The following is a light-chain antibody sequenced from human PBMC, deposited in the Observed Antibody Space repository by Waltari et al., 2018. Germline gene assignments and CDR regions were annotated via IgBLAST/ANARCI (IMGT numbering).Light chain of an antibody. CDR1: QSVGGN. Sequence: ERVLTQSPDTLSVSPGERATLSCRSSQSVGGNLHWYQQRPGQAPRLLIFGASIRASGIPARFSGSGSGTEFTFTISSLESEDFAVYYCLQYNNWPRTFGQGTKVEV. V-gene: IGKV3-15*01. CDR2: GAS. J-gene: IGKJ1*01. CDR3: LQYNNWPRT.